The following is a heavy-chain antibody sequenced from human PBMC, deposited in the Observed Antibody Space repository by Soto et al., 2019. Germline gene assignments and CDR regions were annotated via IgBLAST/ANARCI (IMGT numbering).Heavy chain of an antibody. CDR3: AHIVVAGLGYYFDY. J-gene: IGHJ4*02. CDR2: IYWDDDK. Sequence: QITLKESGPTLVKPKQTLTLTCTFSGFSLSSTRMAVGWIRQPPGKALEWLALIYWDDDKRYSPFLKSRLTITKDTSKDQVVLTMSSMDTVDTARYYCAHIVVAGLGYYFDYWGQGTLVTVSS. CDR1: GFSLSSTRMA. D-gene: IGHD6-19*01. V-gene: IGHV2-5*02.